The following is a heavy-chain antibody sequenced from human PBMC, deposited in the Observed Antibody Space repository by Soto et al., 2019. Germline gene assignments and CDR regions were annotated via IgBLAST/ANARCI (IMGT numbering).Heavy chain of an antibody. CDR2: INISNGNT. CDR3: ARDMDLTLVTTLDY. V-gene: IGHV1-3*04. D-gene: IGHD4-17*01. CDR1: GYTFKSYQ. Sequence: GASVKVSCKASGYTFKSYQIYWVRQAPGQRLECMGWINISNGNTEYSQNFQGRVTMTRDTSASTAYMELSSLRSEDTAVYYCARDMDLTLVTTLDYWGQGTRVTVSS. J-gene: IGHJ4*02.